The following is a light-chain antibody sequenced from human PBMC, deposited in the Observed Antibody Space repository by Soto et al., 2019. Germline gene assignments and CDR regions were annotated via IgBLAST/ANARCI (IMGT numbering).Light chain of an antibody. J-gene: IGKJ1*01. CDR1: QRILRN. Sequence: EIGMTQSPATLSMSPGERATLSCRATQRILRNLAWYQHKPGQPPRLLIYGASTRATGIRGRCSGSVSGTDFTLTISSLQSEYFAVYYCQHYYNSPRTVGQGTKV. CDR2: GAS. CDR3: QHYYNSPRT. V-gene: IGKV3-15*01.